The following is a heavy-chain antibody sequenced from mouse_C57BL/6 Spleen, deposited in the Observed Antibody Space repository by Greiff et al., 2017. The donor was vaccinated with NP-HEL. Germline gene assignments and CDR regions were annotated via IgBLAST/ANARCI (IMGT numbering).Heavy chain of an antibody. V-gene: IGHV1-74*01. CDR3: AINYYGSSSFAY. CDR1: GYTFTSYW. Sequence: QVQLQQPGAELVKPGASVKVSCKASGYTFTSYWMHWVQQRPGQGLEWIGRLHPSDSDTNYNQKFKGKATLTVDKSSSTAYIQLSSLTSEDSAVYYFAINYYGSSSFAYWGQGTLVTVSA. D-gene: IGHD1-1*01. CDR2: LHPSDSDT. J-gene: IGHJ3*01.